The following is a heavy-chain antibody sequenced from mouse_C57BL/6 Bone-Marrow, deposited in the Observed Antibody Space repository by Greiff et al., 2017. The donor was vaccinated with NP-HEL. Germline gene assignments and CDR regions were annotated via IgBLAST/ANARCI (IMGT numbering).Heavy chain of an antibody. V-gene: IGHV1-82*01. J-gene: IGHJ3*01. CDR1: GYAFSSSW. CDR3: ANKGRWFAY. Sequence: VQLQQSGPELVKPGASVTISCKASGYAFSSSWMNWVKQRPGKGLEWIGRIYTGDGDTNDNGKFTGKATLTADIASSTAYMQLSSLTSEDSAVYFCANKGRWFAYWGQGTLVTVSA. D-gene: IGHD3-3*01. CDR2: IYTGDGDT.